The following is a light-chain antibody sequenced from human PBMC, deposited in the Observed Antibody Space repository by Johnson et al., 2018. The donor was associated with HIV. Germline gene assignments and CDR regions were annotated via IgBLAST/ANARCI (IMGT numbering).Light chain of an antibody. CDR3: GTWDTSLSAYV. V-gene: IGLV1-51*02. CDR1: SSNIGNNY. Sequence: QPVLTQPPSVSAAPGQKVTISCSGSSSNIGNNYVSWYQQFPGTAPKLLIYENNKRPSGIPARFSGSKSGTSATLGITGLPTGDEADYYCGTWDTSLSAYVFGTGTKVTVL. CDR2: ENN. J-gene: IGLJ1*01.